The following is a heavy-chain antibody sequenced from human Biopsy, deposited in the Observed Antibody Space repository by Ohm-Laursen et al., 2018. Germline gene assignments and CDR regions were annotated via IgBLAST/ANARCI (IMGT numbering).Heavy chain of an antibody. CDR2: NIPIFETI. D-gene: IGHD2-2*01. CDR1: GGTFSNYG. V-gene: IGHV1-69*13. J-gene: IGHJ5*02. CDR3: ARRYCSSTSCSPPFYSWFDP. Sequence: SVKVSCKAPGGTFSNYGVNWVRQAPGQGLEWLGGNIPIFETIDYAPKFQDRVTITADESTRTAYMELSSLKSEDTAVYYCARRYCSSTSCSPPFYSWFDPWGQGTLVTVSS.